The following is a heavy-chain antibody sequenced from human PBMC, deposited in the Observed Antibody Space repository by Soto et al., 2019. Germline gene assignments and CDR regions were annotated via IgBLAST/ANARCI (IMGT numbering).Heavy chain of an antibody. CDR3: ARDRGRWVVNNWFDP. J-gene: IGHJ5*02. V-gene: IGHV4-59*01. D-gene: IGHD1-26*01. CDR1: GGSISSYY. Sequence: QVQLQESGPGLVKPSETLSLTCTVSGGSISSYYWSWIRQPPGKGLEWIGYIYYSGSTNYNPSLKSRVTISVDTSKNQFSLKLSSVTAADTAVYYCARDRGRWVVNNWFDPWGQGTLVTVSS. CDR2: IYYSGST.